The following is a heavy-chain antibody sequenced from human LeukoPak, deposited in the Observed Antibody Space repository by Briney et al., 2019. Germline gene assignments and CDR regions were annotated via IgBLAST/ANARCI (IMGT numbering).Heavy chain of an antibody. CDR3: AREGGKSHTRDAFDI. J-gene: IGHJ3*02. Sequence: GASVKVSCKASGYTFTSYYMHWVRQAPGQGLEWMGIINPSGGSTSYAQKFQGRVTMTRDMSTSTVYMELSSLRSEDTAVYYCAREGGKSHTRDAFDIWGQGTMVTVSS. CDR2: INPSGGST. CDR1: GYTFTSYY. V-gene: IGHV1-46*01.